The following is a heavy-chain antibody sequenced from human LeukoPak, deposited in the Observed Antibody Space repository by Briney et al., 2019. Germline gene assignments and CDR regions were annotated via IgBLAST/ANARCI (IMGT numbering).Heavy chain of an antibody. CDR1: GLTISDHQ. Sequence: PGGSLRLSCAASGLTISDHQMDWVRQAPGKGLEWVGRSREKGNTYTTEYAASVKGRITISRDDSKNSLYLQLNSLKTEDTAVYYCARATYSGSSDAFDIWGQGTMVTVSS. CDR2: SREKGNTYTT. V-gene: IGHV3-72*01. D-gene: IGHD1-26*01. J-gene: IGHJ3*02. CDR3: ARATYSGSSDAFDI.